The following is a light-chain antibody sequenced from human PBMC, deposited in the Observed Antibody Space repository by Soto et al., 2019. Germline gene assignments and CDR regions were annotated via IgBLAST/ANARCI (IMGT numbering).Light chain of an antibody. Sequence: EIVLTQSPATLSLSPGERATLSCRASQSVGSYLAWYQQKPGQAPRLLIYDASHRATGIPARFSGTGSGTDFTLTISSLEPEDFAIYHCPQRAIWPLTFGGGAKVEIK. CDR1: QSVGSY. CDR3: PQRAIWPLT. J-gene: IGKJ4*01. CDR2: DAS. V-gene: IGKV3-11*01.